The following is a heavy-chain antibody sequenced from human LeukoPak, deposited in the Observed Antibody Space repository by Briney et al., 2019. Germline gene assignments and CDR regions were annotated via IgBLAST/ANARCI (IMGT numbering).Heavy chain of an antibody. V-gene: IGHV4-59*08. J-gene: IGHJ6*02. CDR1: GGSISSYY. CDR3: ARHRHESVSYGLDV. CDR2: IYYSGST. Sequence: SETLSLTCTVSGGSISSYYWSWIRQPPGKGLEWIGFIYYSGSTDYNPSLKSRVTILADTSKNQFSLKLSSVTAADTAVYYCARHRHESVSYGLDVWGQGTTVTVSS.